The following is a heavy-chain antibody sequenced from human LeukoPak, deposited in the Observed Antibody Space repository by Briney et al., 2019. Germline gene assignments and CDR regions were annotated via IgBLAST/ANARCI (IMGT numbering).Heavy chain of an antibody. Sequence: SETLSLTCTVSGGSISSSSYYWGWIRQPPGKGLEWIGSIYYSGSTYYNPSLKSRVTISVDTSKNQFSLKLSSVTAADTAVYYCARGPIIAAAGTPFDYWGQGTLVTVSS. CDR1: GGSISSSSYY. CDR2: IYYSGST. D-gene: IGHD6-13*01. J-gene: IGHJ4*02. V-gene: IGHV4-39*07. CDR3: ARGPIIAAAGTPFDY.